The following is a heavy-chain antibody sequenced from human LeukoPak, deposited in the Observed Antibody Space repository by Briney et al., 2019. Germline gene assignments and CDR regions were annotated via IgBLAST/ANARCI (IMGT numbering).Heavy chain of an antibody. J-gene: IGHJ1*01. CDR3: ARGLSSSWYDEYFQH. Sequence: GASVKVSCKASGYTFTSYDINWVRQATGQGLEWMGWMNPNSGNTGYAQKFQGRVTMTRNTSISTAYMELSSLRSEDTAVYYCARGLSSSWYDEYFQHWGQGTLVTVSS. D-gene: IGHD6-13*01. CDR1: GYTFTSYD. CDR2: MNPNSGNT. V-gene: IGHV1-8*01.